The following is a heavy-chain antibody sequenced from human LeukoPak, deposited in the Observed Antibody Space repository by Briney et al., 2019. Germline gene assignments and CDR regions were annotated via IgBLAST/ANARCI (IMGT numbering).Heavy chain of an antibody. J-gene: IGHJ4*02. V-gene: IGHV4-61*01. Sequence: PSETLSLTCTVSGGSVSSGTYYWSWIRQPPGKGLEWIAYIYYSGSTNYDPSLKSRVTVSIDTSKNQFSLKLTSVTAADTAIYYCARGFYTGYIQPFDSWGQGTLVTVSS. CDR1: GGSVSSGTYY. D-gene: IGHD5-12*01. CDR2: IYYSGST. CDR3: ARGFYTGYIQPFDS.